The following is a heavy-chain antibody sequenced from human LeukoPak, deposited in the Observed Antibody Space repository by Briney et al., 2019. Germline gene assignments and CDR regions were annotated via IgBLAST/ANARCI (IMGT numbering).Heavy chain of an antibody. CDR1: GFTFSNYA. D-gene: IGHD6-13*01. J-gene: IGHJ4*02. V-gene: IGHV3-30*04. Sequence: GGSLRLSCAASGFTFSNYAMHWVRQAPGKGLEWVAVISYDGSDKYYADSVKGRFTISRDNSKNTLYLQMNSLRAEDTAEYYCAKSYSSSWYYFDYWGQGTLVTVSS. CDR3: AKSYSSSWYYFDY. CDR2: ISYDGSDK.